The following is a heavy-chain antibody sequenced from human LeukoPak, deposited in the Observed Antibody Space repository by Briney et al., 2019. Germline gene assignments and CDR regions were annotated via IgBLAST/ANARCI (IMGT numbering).Heavy chain of an antibody. Sequence: PGGSLRLSCAASGFNLNSYMLNWVRQAPGKGLEWVSSIYYADSVKGRFTISRDNPGNVMYLQMDSLRAEDTAVYYCTRVAQSGPTGWFDPWGQGTLVTVSS. CDR3: TRVAQSGPTGWFDP. CDR1: GFNLNSYM. CDR2: I. D-gene: IGHD1-1*01. V-gene: IGHV3-21*01. J-gene: IGHJ5*02.